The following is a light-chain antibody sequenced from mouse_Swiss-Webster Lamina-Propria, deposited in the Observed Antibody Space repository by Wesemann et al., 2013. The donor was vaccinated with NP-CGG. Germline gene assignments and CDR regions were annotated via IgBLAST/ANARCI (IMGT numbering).Light chain of an antibody. Sequence: SLGERVTITCKASQDINSYLSWFQQKPGKSPKTLIYRANRLVDGVPSRFSGSGSGQDYSLTISSLEYEDMGIYYCLQYDEFPLTFGAGTKLELK. V-gene: IGKV14-111*01. CDR3: LQYDEFPLT. CDR2: RAN. J-gene: IGKJ5*01. CDR1: QDINSY.